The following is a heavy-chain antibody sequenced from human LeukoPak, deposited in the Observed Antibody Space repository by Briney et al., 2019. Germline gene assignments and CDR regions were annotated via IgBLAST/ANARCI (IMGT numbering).Heavy chain of an antibody. V-gene: IGHV1-2*02. CDR2: INPNSGGT. CDR1: GYTFTGYY. J-gene: IGHJ6*03. D-gene: IGHD3-3*01. Sequence: ASVKVSCKASGYTFTGYYMHWVRQAPGQGLEWMGWINPNSGGTNYAQKSQGRVTMTRDTSISTAYMELSRLRSDDTAVYYCARGGRTYYDFWSGYYYYYYMDVWGKGTTVTVSS. CDR3: ARGGRTYYDFWSGYYYYYYMDV.